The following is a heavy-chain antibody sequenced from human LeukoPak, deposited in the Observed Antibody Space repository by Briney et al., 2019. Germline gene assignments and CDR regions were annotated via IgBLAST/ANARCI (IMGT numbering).Heavy chain of an antibody. CDR2: IHYSGTT. J-gene: IGHJ4*02. D-gene: IGHD3-22*01. CDR1: GGSISSGNYY. V-gene: IGHV4-39*07. Sequence: PSETLSLTCTVSGGSISSGNYYWGWIRQPPGKGLDWIASIHYSGTTYYNPSLKSRLMISVDTSKDQFSLKLISVTAADTAVYYCSRGFPSDYYDRNGFYSSHEYWGQGTLVPVSS. CDR3: SRGFPSDYYDRNGFYSSHEY.